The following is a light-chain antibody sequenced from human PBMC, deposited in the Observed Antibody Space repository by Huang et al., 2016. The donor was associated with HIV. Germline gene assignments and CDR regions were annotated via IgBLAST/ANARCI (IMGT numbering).Light chain of an antibody. J-gene: IGKJ3*01. V-gene: IGKV1-27*01. CDR1: QGIRNY. CDR3: QKYNTVPPT. Sequence: IQMTQSPSSLSASVGDRVTITCRASQGIRNYLAWYQQKPGEAPKLLIYAASTLQSGVPSRFSGSGSGSDFTLTISNLQPEDFAVYYCQKYNTVPPTFGPGTKVDVK. CDR2: AAS.